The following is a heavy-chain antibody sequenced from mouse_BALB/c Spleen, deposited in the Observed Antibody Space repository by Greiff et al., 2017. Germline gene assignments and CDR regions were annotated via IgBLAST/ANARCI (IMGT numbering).Heavy chain of an antibody. J-gene: IGHJ4*01. CDR2: IWWNDDK. V-gene: IGHV8-8*01. Sequence: QVQLKESGPGILQPSQTLSLTCSFSGFSLSTSGMSVGWIRQPSGKGLEWLAHIWWNDDKYYNPALKSRLTISKDTSNNQVFLKIASVVTADTATYYCARSSYYRFLMDYWGQGTSVTVSS. CDR3: ARSSYYRFLMDY. D-gene: IGHD2-14*01. CDR1: GFSLSTSGMS.